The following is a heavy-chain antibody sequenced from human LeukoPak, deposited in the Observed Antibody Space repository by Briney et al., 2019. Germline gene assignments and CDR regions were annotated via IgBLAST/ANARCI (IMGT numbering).Heavy chain of an antibody. CDR3: ARVGGSYWGWFDP. J-gene: IGHJ5*02. CDR2: ISSSGSTI. D-gene: IGHD1-26*01. Sequence: PGGSLRLSCAASKFTFSDYYMSWIRQAPGKGLEWVSCISSSGSTIDYADSVKGRFTISRDNAKNSLYLQMNSLRAEDTAVYYCARVGGSYWGWFDPWGQGTLVTVSS. V-gene: IGHV3-11*04. CDR1: KFTFSDYY.